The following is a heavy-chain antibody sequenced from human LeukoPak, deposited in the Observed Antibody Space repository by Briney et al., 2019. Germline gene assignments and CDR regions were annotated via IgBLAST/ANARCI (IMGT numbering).Heavy chain of an antibody. CDR1: GFTFSSYA. CDR3: ARGVYYDSSGSPLWV. J-gene: IGHJ4*02. D-gene: IGHD3-22*01. Sequence: GSLRLSCAASGFTFSSYAMHWVRQAPGKGLEWVAVISYDGSNKYYADSVKGRFTISRDNSKNTLYLQMNSLRAEDTAVYYCARGVYYDSSGSPLWVWGQGTLVTVSS. V-gene: IGHV3-30*04. CDR2: ISYDGSNK.